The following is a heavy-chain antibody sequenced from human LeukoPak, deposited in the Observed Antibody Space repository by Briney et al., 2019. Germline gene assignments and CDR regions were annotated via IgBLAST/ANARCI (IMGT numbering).Heavy chain of an antibody. CDR1: GFTFSSFP. CDR2: ITGRGGNT. D-gene: IGHD6-25*01. CDR3: ARDRAAFDS. Sequence: SGGSLRLSCAASGFTFSSFPMSWVRQAPGKGLQWVSGITGRGGNTYYADSVEGRFTISRDNSKNSLSLQMDSLRAEDTAIYYCARDRAAFDSWGQGTLVTVSS. V-gene: IGHV3-23*01. J-gene: IGHJ4*02.